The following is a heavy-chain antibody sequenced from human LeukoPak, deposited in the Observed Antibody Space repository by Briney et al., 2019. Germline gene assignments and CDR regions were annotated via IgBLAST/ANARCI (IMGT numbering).Heavy chain of an antibody. J-gene: IGHJ5*02. CDR3: AREEVLLWFGELLYMFDP. Sequence: PSETLSLTCTVSGGSISSGDYCWSWIRQPPGKGLEWIGYIFYSGSTYYSPSLKSRVTISVDTSKNQFSLKLSSVTAADTAVYYCAREEVLLWFGELLYMFDPWGQGTLVTVSS. CDR1: GGSISSGDYC. V-gene: IGHV4-30-4*02. CDR2: IFYSGST. D-gene: IGHD3-10*01.